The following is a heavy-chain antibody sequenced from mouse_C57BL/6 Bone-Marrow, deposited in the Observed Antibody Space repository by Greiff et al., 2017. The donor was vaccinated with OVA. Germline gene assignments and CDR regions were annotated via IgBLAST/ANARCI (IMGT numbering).Heavy chain of an antibody. CDR3: ARWGDVPWYFDV. J-gene: IGHJ1*03. D-gene: IGHD3-3*01. Sequence: VQLQQSGPELVKPGASVKISCKASGYAFSSSWMNWVKQRPGKGLEWIGRIYPGDGDTNYNGKFKGKATLTADKSSSTAYMQLSSLTSEDSAVYFCARWGDVPWYFDVWGTGTTLTVSS. CDR1: GYAFSSSW. CDR2: IYPGDGDT. V-gene: IGHV1-82*01.